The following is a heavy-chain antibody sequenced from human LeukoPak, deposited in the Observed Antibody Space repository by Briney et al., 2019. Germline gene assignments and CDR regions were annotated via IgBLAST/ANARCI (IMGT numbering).Heavy chain of an antibody. CDR2: ISSSSRIE. V-gene: IGHV3-48*02. J-gene: IGHJ3*01. Sequence: GGSLRLSCAASGFTFSRHSMNWVRQAPGKGLEWVSYISSSSRIEYYADSVKGRFTIFRDNAKNSLYLQMNSLRDEDTAVYYCARDFRGDIIIIPDAFDVWGQGTMVTVSS. D-gene: IGHD3-10*01. CDR3: ARDFRGDIIIIPDAFDV. CDR1: GFTFSRHS.